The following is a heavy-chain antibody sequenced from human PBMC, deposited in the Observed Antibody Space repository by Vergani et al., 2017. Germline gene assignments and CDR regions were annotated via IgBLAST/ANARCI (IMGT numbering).Heavy chain of an antibody. D-gene: IGHD3-10*01. Sequence: EVQLLESGGGLVQPGGSLRLSCAASGFTFSSYAMSWVRQAPGKGLEWVSAISGSGGSTHYADSVKGRFTISRDNSKNTLYLQMNSLRAEDTAVYCCVLDGSGTPPSHYYYYGMDVWGQGTTVTVSS. J-gene: IGHJ6*02. CDR1: GFTFSSYA. V-gene: IGHV3-23*01. CDR2: ISGSGGST. CDR3: VLDGSGTPPSHYYYYGMDV.